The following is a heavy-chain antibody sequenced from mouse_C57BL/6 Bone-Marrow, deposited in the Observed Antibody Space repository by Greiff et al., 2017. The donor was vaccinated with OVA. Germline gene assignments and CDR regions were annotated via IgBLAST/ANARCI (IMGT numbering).Heavy chain of an antibody. V-gene: IGHV1-72*01. CDR1: GYTFTSYW. CDR2: IDPNSGGT. CDR3: AKRGYRGAMDY. J-gene: IGHJ4*01. D-gene: IGHD2-14*01. Sequence: QVQLKQPGAELVKPGASVKLSCKASGYTFTSYWMHWVKQRPGRGLELIGRIDPNSGGTKYNEKFKSKATLTVDKPSSTAYMQLSSLTSEDSAVYYCAKRGYRGAMDYWGQGTSVTVSS.